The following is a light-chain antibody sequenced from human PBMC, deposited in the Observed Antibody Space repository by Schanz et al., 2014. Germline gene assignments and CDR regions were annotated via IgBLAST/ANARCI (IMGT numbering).Light chain of an antibody. J-gene: IGLJ3*02. CDR1: SSNIGSTA. V-gene: IGLV1-47*02. CDR3: ASWDDSLRGWV. CDR2: TNN. Sequence: QSVLTQPPSASGTPGQRVTISCSGTSSNIGSTAVYWYHQLPGTAPKLLIYTNNQRPSGVPDRFSGSKSGTSASLAISGLRSEDEADYYCASWDDSLRGWVFGGGTKVTVL.